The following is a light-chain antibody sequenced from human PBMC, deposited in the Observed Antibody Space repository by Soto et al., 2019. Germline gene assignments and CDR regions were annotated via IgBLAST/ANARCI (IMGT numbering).Light chain of an antibody. J-gene: IGKJ1*01. CDR2: DAS. CDR3: QQYNSYSPDRWT. Sequence: DLQMTQSPSTLSASVGDRVTITCRASQSISSWLAWYQQKPGKAPKLLIYDASSLESGVPSRFSGSGSGTEFTLTISSLQPDDFATYYCQQYNSYSPDRWTFGQGTKVEIK. V-gene: IGKV1-5*01. CDR1: QSISSW.